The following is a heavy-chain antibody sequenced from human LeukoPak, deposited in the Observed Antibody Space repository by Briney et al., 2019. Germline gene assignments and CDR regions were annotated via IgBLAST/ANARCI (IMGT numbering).Heavy chain of an antibody. J-gene: IGHJ5*02. V-gene: IGHV4-59*08. Sequence: SETLSLTCTVSGGSISRYYWSWIRQPPGKGLEWIGYIYYSGSTNYNPSLKSRVTISVDTSKNRFSLKLSSVTAADTAVYYCARLLQRNWFDPWGQGTLVTVSS. CDR1: GGSISRYY. CDR3: ARLLQRNWFDP. CDR2: IYYSGST. D-gene: IGHD1-1*01.